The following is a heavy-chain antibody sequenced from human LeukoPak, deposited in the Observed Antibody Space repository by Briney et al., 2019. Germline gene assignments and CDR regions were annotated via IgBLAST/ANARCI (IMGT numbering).Heavy chain of an antibody. Sequence: GGSLRLSCAASGFTFSNAWMSWVRQAPGKGLEWVSSISSSSSYIYYADSVKGRFTISRDNSKNTLYLQMNSLRAEDTAVYYCAKGGSGWYWGRGYFDYWGQGTLVTVSS. J-gene: IGHJ4*02. CDR1: GFTFSNAW. CDR3: AKGGSGWYWGRGYFDY. CDR2: ISSSSSYI. D-gene: IGHD6-19*01. V-gene: IGHV3-21*01.